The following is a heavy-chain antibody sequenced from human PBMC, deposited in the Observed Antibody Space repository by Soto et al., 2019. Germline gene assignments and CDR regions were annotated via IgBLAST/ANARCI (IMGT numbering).Heavy chain of an antibody. CDR2: ISSDGNNK. CDR3: ARTGPRSSGWFDC. CDR1: GFTFSAYP. Sequence: PGGSLRLSCAASGFTFSAYPMHWVRQAPGKGLEWVALISSDGNNKYYADSVKGRFTISRDISKNTLYLEMNSLRVDDTALYTCARTGPRSSGWFDCWGRGTLVTVSS. J-gene: IGHJ4*02. V-gene: IGHV3-30-3*02. D-gene: IGHD6-25*01.